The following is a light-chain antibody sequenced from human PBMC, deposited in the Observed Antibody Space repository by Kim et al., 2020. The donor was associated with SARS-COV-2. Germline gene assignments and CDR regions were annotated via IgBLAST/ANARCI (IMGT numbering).Light chain of an antibody. CDR3: QHYDTLPYT. CDR1: QSVASNY. Sequence: DIVLTQSPGTLSLSPGERGTLSCRASQSVASNYLAWFQKKPGQPPRLLLYLASRRSTNIPDSISGSGSATAFTLTITEVQPDDVVVYFCQHYDTLPYTFGPGTKLEI. CDR2: LAS. J-gene: IGKJ2*01. V-gene: IGKV3-20*01.